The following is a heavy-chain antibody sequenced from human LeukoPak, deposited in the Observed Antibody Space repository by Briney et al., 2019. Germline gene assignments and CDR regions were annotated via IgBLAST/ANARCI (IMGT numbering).Heavy chain of an antibody. D-gene: IGHD3-10*01. V-gene: IGHV4-34*01. J-gene: IGHJ4*02. CDR1: GVSFSGYY. CDR2: INHSGST. CDR3: ASDATMVRGVIPY. Sequence: SETLSLTCAVYGVSFSGYYWSWIRQPPGKGLEWIGEINHSGSTNYNPSLKSRVTISVDTSKNQFSLKLSSVTAADTAVYYCASDATMVRGVIPYWGQGTLVTVSS.